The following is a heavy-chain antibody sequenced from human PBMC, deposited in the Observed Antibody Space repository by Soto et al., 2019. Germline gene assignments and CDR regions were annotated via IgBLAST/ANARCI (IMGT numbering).Heavy chain of an antibody. D-gene: IGHD3-3*01. CDR2: IYYSGST. J-gene: IGHJ4*02. CDR1: GGSISSYY. V-gene: IGHV4-59*01. CDR3: ARTYYDFWSGYYPFDY. Sequence: SETLSLTCTVSGGSISSYYWSWIRQPPGKGLEWIGYIYYSGSTNYNPSLKSRVTISVDTSKNQFSLKLSSVTAADTAVYYCARTYYDFWSGYYPFDYWGQGTLVTVSS.